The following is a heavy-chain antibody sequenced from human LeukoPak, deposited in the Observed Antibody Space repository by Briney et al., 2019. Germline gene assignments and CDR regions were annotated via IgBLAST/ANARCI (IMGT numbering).Heavy chain of an antibody. V-gene: IGHV3-21*01. Sequence: GGSLRLSCAASGFTFSSYNMNWVRQAPGKGLEWVSSISSSSYIYYADSVKGRFTISRDNAKKSLYLQMNSLRVEDTAVYYCARSELGYNYYYMDVWGKGTTVTISS. CDR1: GFTFSSYN. CDR3: ARSELGYNYYYMDV. CDR2: ISSSSYI. D-gene: IGHD3-10*01. J-gene: IGHJ6*03.